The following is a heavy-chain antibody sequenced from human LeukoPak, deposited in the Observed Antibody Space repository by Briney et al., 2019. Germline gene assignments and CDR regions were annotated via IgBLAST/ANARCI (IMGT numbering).Heavy chain of an antibody. V-gene: IGHV1-24*01. J-gene: IGHJ4*02. CDR3: ATDPWLGKSHFDY. Sequence: ASVKVSCKVSGYTLTELSMHWVRQAPGKGLEWMGGFEPEDGETIYAQKFQGRVTMTEDTSTDTAYMELSSLRSEDTAVYYCATDPWLGKSHFDYWGQGTLVTVSS. D-gene: IGHD4-23*01. CDR1: GYTLTELS. CDR2: FEPEDGET.